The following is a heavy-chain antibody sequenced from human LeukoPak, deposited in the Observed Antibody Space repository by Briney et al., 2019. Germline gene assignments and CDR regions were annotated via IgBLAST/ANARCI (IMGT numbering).Heavy chain of an antibody. D-gene: IGHD6-13*01. Sequence: PGGSLRLSCAASGFTFSSYAMHWVRQAPGKGLEWVANIKQDGSEKYYVDSVKGRFTISRDNAKNSLYPQMNSLRAEDTAVYYCARDQVAALDYWGQGTLVTVSS. J-gene: IGHJ4*02. V-gene: IGHV3-7*01. CDR2: IKQDGSEK. CDR1: GFTFSSYA. CDR3: ARDQVAALDY.